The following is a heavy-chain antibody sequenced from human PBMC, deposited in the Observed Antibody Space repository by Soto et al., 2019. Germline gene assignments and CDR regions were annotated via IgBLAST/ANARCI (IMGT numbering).Heavy chain of an antibody. CDR1: GGTFSSYA. Sequence: QVQLVQSGAEVQKPGSSVKVSCKASGGTFSSYAISWVRQAPGQGLEWMGGIIPIFGTANYAQKFQGRVTITADEYTSTAYMELSSLRSEDTDVYYCASRTTVGSKYYFDYWGQGTLVTVSA. J-gene: IGHJ4*02. D-gene: IGHD4-17*01. V-gene: IGHV1-69*01. CDR2: IIPIFGTA. CDR3: ASRTTVGSKYYFDY.